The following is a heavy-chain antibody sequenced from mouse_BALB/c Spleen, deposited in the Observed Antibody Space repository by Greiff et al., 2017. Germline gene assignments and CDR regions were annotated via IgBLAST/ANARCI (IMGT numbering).Heavy chain of an antibody. J-gene: IGHJ1*01. CDR2: IRLKSNNYAT. D-gene: IGHD4-1*01. Sequence: EVKLVESGGGLVQPGGSMKLSCVASGFTFSNYWMNWVRQSPEKGLEWVAEIRLKSNNYATHYAESVKGRFTISRDDSKSSVYLQMNNLRAEDTGIYYCTRPGRDWYFDVWGAGTTVTVSS. CDR3: TRPGRDWYFDV. V-gene: IGHV6-6*02. CDR1: GFTFSNYW.